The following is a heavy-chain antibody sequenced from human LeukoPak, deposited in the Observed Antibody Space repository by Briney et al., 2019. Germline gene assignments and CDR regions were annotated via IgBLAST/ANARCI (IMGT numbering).Heavy chain of an antibody. CDR3: ARLVGATTPLDI. Sequence: SETLSLACTVSGGSISSYCWSWIRQPPGKGLEWIGYIHYSGSTNYNPSLKSRVTISVDTSKNQFSLKLSSVTAADTAVYYCARLVGATTPLDIWGQGRMVTVSS. CDR2: IHYSGST. CDR1: GGSISSYC. J-gene: IGHJ3*02. V-gene: IGHV4-59*08. D-gene: IGHD1-26*01.